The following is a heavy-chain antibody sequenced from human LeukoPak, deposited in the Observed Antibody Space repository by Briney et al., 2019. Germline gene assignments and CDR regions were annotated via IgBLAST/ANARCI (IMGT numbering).Heavy chain of an antibody. D-gene: IGHD6-13*01. CDR3: ATGGASSKPFDY. CDR1: GGSISSYY. Sequence: SETLSLTCTVSGGSISSYYWSWIRQPPGKGLEWIGFIFYTGTTNYNPSLKSRVTISVDMSKNQFSLKLSSVTAADTAVYSCATGGASSKPFDYWGQGTVVTVSS. CDR2: IFYTGTT. V-gene: IGHV4-59*01. J-gene: IGHJ4*02.